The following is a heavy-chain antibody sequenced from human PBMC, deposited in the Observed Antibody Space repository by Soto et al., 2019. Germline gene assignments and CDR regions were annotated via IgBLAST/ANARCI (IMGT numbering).Heavy chain of an antibody. CDR2: ISGSGGST. Sequence: GGSLRLSCAASGFTFSSYAMSWVRQAPGKGLEWVSAISGSGGSTYYADSVKGRFTISRDNSKNTLYLQMNSLRAEDTAVYYCAKNPDFLYYYYYYMDVWGKGTTVTVSS. J-gene: IGHJ6*03. V-gene: IGHV3-23*01. CDR3: AKNPDFLYYYYYYMDV. CDR1: GFTFSSYA.